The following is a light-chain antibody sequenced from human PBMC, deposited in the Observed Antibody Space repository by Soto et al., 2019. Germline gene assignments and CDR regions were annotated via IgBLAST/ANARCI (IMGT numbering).Light chain of an antibody. CDR2: KAS. J-gene: IGKJ1*01. CDR1: QSISSW. V-gene: IGKV1-5*03. CDR3: QQYDTYST. Sequence: DIQMTQSPSTLSASVGDRVTITCRASQSISSWLAWYQQKPGKAPKLLIYKASNLESGVPSRFSGSGSGTEFPLTISSLQPDEFATYYCQQYDTYSTFGQGTKVEIK.